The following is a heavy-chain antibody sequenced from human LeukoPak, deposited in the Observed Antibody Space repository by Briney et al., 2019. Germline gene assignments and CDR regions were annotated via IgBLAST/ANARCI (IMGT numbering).Heavy chain of an antibody. Sequence: SETLSLTCTVSGGSISSYYWSWIRQPPGKGLEWIGYIYYSGSTNYNPSLKSRVTISVDTSKNQFSLKLSSVTAADTAVYYCARVGSCSSTSCVTGNDYWGQGTLVTVSS. J-gene: IGHJ4*02. D-gene: IGHD2-2*01. CDR2: IYYSGST. CDR3: ARVGSCSSTSCVTGNDY. CDR1: GGSISSYY. V-gene: IGHV4-59*01.